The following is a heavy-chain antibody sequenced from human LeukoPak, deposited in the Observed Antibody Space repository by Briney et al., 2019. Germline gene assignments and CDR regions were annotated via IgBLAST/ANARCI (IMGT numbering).Heavy chain of an antibody. CDR1: GFTLSSYA. CDR2: ISYDGSNK. CDR3: ARDLYDFWSGPDAFDI. D-gene: IGHD3-3*01. Sequence: GGSLRLSCAASGFTLSSYAMHWVRQAPGKGLEWVAVISYDGSNKYYADSVKGRSTISRDNSKNTLYLQMNSLRAEDTAVYYCARDLYDFWSGPDAFDIWGQGTMVTVSS. V-gene: IGHV3-30-3*01. J-gene: IGHJ3*02.